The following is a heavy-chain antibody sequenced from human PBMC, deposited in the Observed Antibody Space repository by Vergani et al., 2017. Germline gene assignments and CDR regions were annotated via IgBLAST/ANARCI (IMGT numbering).Heavy chain of an antibody. CDR2: INAGNGNT. CDR3: AREEYSGDPPDY. D-gene: IGHD5-12*01. V-gene: IGHV1-3*01. CDR1: GYTFTSYA. Sequence: QVQLVQSGAEVKKPGASVKVSCKASGYTFTSYAMHWVRQAPGQWLEWMGWINAGNGNTKYSQKFQGRVTITRDTSASTAYMELSSLRSEDTAVYYCAREEYSGDPPDYWGQGTLVTVSS. J-gene: IGHJ4*02.